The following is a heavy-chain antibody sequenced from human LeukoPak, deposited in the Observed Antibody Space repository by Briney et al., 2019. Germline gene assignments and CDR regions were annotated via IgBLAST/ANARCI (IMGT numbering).Heavy chain of an antibody. J-gene: IGHJ4*02. CDR2: ITSSAGTT. Sequence: PGGSLRLSCAASGFTFSSYAMSWVRQAPGRGLEWVAGITSSAGTTYYADSVKGRFTISRDNSKNTLYLQMNSLRAEDTAVYYCAKAENGLDYWGQGTLVTVSS. D-gene: IGHD2-8*01. CDR1: GFTFSSYA. CDR3: AKAENGLDY. V-gene: IGHV3-23*01.